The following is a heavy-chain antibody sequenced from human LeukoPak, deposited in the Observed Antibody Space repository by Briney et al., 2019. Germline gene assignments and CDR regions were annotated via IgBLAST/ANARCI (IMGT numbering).Heavy chain of an antibody. J-gene: IGHJ4*02. CDR3: ARLGSGPGYYFDY. CDR1: GFTFNNYW. V-gene: IGHV3-74*01. CDR2: INSDGSGT. D-gene: IGHD3-10*01. Sequence: GGSLRLSCAASGFTFNNYWIHWVRQVPGKGLAWVSRINSDGSGTSYADSVKGRFTISRDNAKNTLYLQMNSLRAEDTALYYCARLGSGPGYYFDYWGRGTLVTVSS.